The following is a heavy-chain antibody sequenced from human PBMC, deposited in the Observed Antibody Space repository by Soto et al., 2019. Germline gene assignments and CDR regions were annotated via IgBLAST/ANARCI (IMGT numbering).Heavy chain of an antibody. CDR2: INAGNGNT. Sequence: QVQLVQSGAEVKKPGASVKVSCKASGYTFTSYAMHWVRQAPGQRLEWMGGINAGNGNTKYSQKFQGRVTITRDTYASTAYMELSSLISEDTAVYYCARWGMGYSLGPDAFDIWGQGTMVTVSS. J-gene: IGHJ3*02. V-gene: IGHV1-3*01. CDR3: ARWGMGYSLGPDAFDI. CDR1: GYTFTSYA. D-gene: IGHD3-16*01.